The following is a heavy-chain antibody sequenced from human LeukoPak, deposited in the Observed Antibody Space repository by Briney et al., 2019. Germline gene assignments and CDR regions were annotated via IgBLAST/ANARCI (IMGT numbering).Heavy chain of an antibody. CDR2: ISSSSGYI. D-gene: IGHD5-12*01. Sequence: GGSLRLSCAASGFTFSSYNMNWVRQAPGKGLEWVSSISSSSGYILYADSVKGRFTISRDNADNSLYLQMNSLRAEDTAVYYCARDGYEGERDYRGQGTLVTVTS. CDR1: GFTFSSYN. J-gene: IGHJ4*02. CDR3: ARDGYEGERDY. V-gene: IGHV3-21*01.